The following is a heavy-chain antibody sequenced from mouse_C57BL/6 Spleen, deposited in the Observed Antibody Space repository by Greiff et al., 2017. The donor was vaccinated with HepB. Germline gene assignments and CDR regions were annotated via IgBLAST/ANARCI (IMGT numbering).Heavy chain of an antibody. CDR1: GYTFTSYW. Sequence: VQLQQSGAELVKPGASVTLSCKASGYTFTSYWMQWVKQRPGQGLEWIGEIDPSDSYTNYNQKFKGKATLTVDTSSSTAYMQLSSLTSEDSAVYYCARGRLTFDYWGQGTTLTVSS. V-gene: IGHV1-50*01. D-gene: IGHD2-4*01. CDR3: ARGRLTFDY. CDR2: IDPSDSYT. J-gene: IGHJ2*01.